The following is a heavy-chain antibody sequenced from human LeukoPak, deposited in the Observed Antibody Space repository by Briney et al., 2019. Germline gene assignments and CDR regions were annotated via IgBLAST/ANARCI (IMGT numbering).Heavy chain of an antibody. J-gene: IGHJ6*02. CDR1: GFTFTSSA. CDR2: IVVGSGNT. CDR3: ARDLAGEIRFLEWLPNYYYYGMDV. Sequence: ASVKVSCKASGFTFTSSAMQWVRQARGQRLEGIGWIVVGSGNTNYAQKFQGRVTMTRDTSTSTVYMELSSLRSEDTAVYYCARDLAGEIRFLEWLPNYYYYGMDVWGQGTTVTVSS. D-gene: IGHD3-3*01. V-gene: IGHV1-58*02.